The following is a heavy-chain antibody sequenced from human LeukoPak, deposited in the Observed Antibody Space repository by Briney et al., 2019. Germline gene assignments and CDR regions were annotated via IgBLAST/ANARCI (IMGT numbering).Heavy chain of an antibody. J-gene: IGHJ4*02. CDR1: GYTFTTYA. D-gene: IGHD6-19*01. Sequence: GASVTVSCKASGYTFTTYAMNWVRQAPGQGLEWMGWINTNTGNPTYAQGFTGHFVFSLDTSVSTAYLQISSLRAEDTAVYYCARQDKKYSGWYGYWGQGTLVTVSS. V-gene: IGHV7-4-1*02. CDR2: INTNTGNP. CDR3: ARQDKKYSGWYGY.